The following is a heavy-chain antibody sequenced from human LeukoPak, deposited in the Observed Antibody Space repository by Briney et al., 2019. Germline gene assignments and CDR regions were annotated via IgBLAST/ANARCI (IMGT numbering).Heavy chain of an antibody. CDR1: GFSFSIYN. D-gene: IGHD5-18*01. CDR3: ARSPKTRGYSYGFDAFDM. J-gene: IGHJ3*02. V-gene: IGHV3-21*01. CDR2: ISTSSGYI. Sequence: KAGGSLRLSCAASGFSFSIYNMNWVRQSPGKALKWVSSISTSSGYIHYADSLEGRFTVSRDNTKKSLYLQMNSLRADDTAVYYCARSPKTRGYSYGFDAFDMWGQGTLVTVSS.